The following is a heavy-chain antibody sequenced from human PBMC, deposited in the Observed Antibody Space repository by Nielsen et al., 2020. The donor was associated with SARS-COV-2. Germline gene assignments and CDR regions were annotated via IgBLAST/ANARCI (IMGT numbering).Heavy chain of an antibody. Sequence: ASVKVSCKASGYTFSTSYMHWVRQAPGQRLEWMGWMSAADGRTTYSQKFQGRVTTTRDTSATTVYLELSSLTSEDTAVYYCAGGWPARLDPWGQGTPVTVSS. CDR1: GYTFSTSY. D-gene: IGHD2-15*01. V-gene: IGHV1-3*01. J-gene: IGHJ5*02. CDR2: MSAADGRT. CDR3: AGGWPARLDP.